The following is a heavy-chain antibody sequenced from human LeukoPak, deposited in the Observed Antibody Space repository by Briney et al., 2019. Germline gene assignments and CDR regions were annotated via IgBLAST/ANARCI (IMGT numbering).Heavy chain of an antibody. CDR3: ARSIVGATWPYYYYYMDV. CDR2: MNPNSGNT. V-gene: IGHV1-8*01. Sequence: GASVKVSCKASGYTFTSYDINWVRQATGQGLEWMGWMNPNSGNTGYAQKFQGRVTMTRNTSISTAYMELSSLRSEDTAVYYCARSIVGATWPYYYYYMDVWGKGTTVTVSS. D-gene: IGHD1-26*01. CDR1: GYTFTSYD. J-gene: IGHJ6*03.